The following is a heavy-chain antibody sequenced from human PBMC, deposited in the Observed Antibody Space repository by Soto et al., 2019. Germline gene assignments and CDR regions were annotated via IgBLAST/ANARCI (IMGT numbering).Heavy chain of an antibody. CDR3: ARSGPTATDWFDP. CDR1: GYTFTSYG. V-gene: IGHV1-18*04. CDR2: ISAYNGNT. Sequence: ASVKVSCKASGYTFTSYGISWVRQAPGQGLEWMGWISAYNGNTNYAQKLQGRVTMNTDTSTSTAYMELRSLRSDETAVYYCARSGPTATDWFDPWGQGTLVTVSS. J-gene: IGHJ5*02. D-gene: IGHD2-2*01.